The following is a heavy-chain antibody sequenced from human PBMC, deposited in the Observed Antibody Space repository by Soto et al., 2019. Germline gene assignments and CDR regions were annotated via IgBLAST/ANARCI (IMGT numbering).Heavy chain of an antibody. V-gene: IGHV4-61*01. CDR3: AREGIPLTDFDS. D-gene: IGHD2-21*01. CDR2: IYYIGST. CDR1: GGSINTGNYF. J-gene: IGHJ4*02. Sequence: QVQLQESGPGLVKPSETLSLTCTVSGGSINTGNYFWNWIRQPPGKGLEWIGYIYYIGSTKYNPSLKSRVTISIDTSKNQFSLKLSSVTVADTAVYYCAREGIPLTDFDSWGQGTLVTVSS.